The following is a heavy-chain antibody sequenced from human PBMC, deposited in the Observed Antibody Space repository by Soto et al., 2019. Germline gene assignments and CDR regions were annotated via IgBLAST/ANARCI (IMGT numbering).Heavy chain of an antibody. Sequence: QVQLVQSGAEVKKPGSSVKVSCKASGGTFSSYAISWVRQAPGQGLEWMGGIIPIFGTANYAQKFQGRVTITADKATVTAHMDLSSLRAEDTAVYYCASLPGRSYCGRDCYPGALLTWGQGTMVAVSS. D-gene: IGHD2-21*02. CDR2: IIPIFGTA. J-gene: IGHJ3*01. V-gene: IGHV1-69*06. CDR1: GGTFSSYA. CDR3: ASLPGRSYCGRDCYPGALLT.